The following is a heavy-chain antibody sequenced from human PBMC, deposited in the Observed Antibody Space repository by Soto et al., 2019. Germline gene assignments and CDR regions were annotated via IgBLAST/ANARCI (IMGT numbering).Heavy chain of an antibody. CDR1: GGSISSGGYY. D-gene: IGHD2-21*02. V-gene: IGHV4-31*03. CDR3: ARSSPVVTAP. J-gene: IGHJ5*02. Sequence: QVQLQESGPGLVKPSQTLSLTCTVSGGSISSGGYYWSWIRQHPGKGLEWIGYIYYSGSTYYNPSLKSRXXIXVDTSKNQFSLKLSSVTAADTAVYYCARSSPVVTAPWGQGTLVTVSS. CDR2: IYYSGST.